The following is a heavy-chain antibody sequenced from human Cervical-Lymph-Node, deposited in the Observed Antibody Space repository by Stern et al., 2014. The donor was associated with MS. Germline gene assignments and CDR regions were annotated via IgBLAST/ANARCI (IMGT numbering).Heavy chain of an antibody. D-gene: IGHD3-16*02. CDR1: GFTFSPYS. Sequence: EVKLVESGGGLVKPGGSLRLTCAASGFTFSPYSMDGVRLAQGTGQEWDSSISSLCTYMFYADSVKGRFTVSRVTAKNSLFLQMNSLRAEDTAVYYCVRDGDYDNPWGSYRREYYFDHWGQGTLVTVSS. CDR3: VRDGDYDNPWGSYRREYYFDH. J-gene: IGHJ4*02. V-gene: IGHV3-21*01. CDR2: ISSLCTYM.